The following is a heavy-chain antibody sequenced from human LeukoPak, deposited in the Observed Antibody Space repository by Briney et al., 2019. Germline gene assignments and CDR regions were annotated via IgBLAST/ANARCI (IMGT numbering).Heavy chain of an antibody. Sequence: GGSLRLSCAASGFTFSSYWMHWVRQAPGKGLVWVSRIKSDGSSTNYADSVKGRFTISRDNAKNTLYLQMNSLRAEDTAVYYCAKDLVILYFDYWGQGTLVTVSS. CDR2: IKSDGSST. CDR1: GFTFSSYW. V-gene: IGHV3-74*01. D-gene: IGHD2/OR15-2a*01. J-gene: IGHJ4*02. CDR3: AKDLVILYFDY.